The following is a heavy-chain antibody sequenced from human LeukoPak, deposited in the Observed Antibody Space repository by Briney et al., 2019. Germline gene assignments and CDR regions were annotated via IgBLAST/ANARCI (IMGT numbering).Heavy chain of an antibody. Sequence: SETLSLTCTVSGGSISSSSYYWGWIRQPPGKGLEWIGSTYYSGSTYYNPSLKSRVTISVDTSKNQFSLKLSSVTAADTAVYYCARGLRGSSGYYYLYRHDAFDIWGQGTMVTVSS. V-gene: IGHV4-39*01. CDR1: GGSISSSSYY. CDR3: ARGLRGSSGYYYLYRHDAFDI. D-gene: IGHD3-22*01. CDR2: TYYSGST. J-gene: IGHJ3*02.